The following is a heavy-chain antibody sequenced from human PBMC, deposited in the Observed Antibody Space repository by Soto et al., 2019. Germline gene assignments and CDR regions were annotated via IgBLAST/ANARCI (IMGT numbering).Heavy chain of an antibody. J-gene: IGHJ3*02. CDR1: GFTFSSYA. CDR2: SRSSDGST. V-gene: IGHV3-23*01. Sequence: GGSLTLSCAPSGFTFSSYAMCRVPDAADKGLEWVAASRSSDGSTYYADSVKGGFTISRDNSKNTLYLQMNSLRAEDTAVYYCAKGNLSPRDAFDIWGQGKMVTVS. CDR3: AKGNLSPRDAFDI.